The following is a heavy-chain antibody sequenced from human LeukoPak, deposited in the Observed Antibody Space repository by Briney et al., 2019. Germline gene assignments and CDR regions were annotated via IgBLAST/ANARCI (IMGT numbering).Heavy chain of an antibody. D-gene: IGHD3-22*01. Sequence: GGSLRLSCAGSGFTFSYYWMHWVRQAPGKGLVWVSRSNTDGSDTTYADSVKGRFTISRDNAKSVLYLQMNSLRAEDTGVYYCASSGYYFDYWGQGTLVTVSS. V-gene: IGHV3-74*01. CDR1: GFTFSYYW. CDR2: SNTDGSDT. J-gene: IGHJ4*02. CDR3: ASSGYYFDY.